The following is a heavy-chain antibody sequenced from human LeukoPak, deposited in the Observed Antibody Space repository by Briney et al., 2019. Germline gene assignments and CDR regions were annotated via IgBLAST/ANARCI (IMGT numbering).Heavy chain of an antibody. CDR2: INHSGST. Sequence: NPSETLSLTCAVYGGSFSGYYWSWIRQPPGKGLEWIGEINHSGSTNYNPSLKSRVTISVDTSKNQFSLKLSSVTAADTAVYYCARRLVYGSGSYFKPLRYNWFDPWGQGTLVTVSS. D-gene: IGHD3-10*01. CDR1: GGSFSGYY. CDR3: ARRLVYGSGSYFKPLRYNWFDP. V-gene: IGHV4-34*01. J-gene: IGHJ5*02.